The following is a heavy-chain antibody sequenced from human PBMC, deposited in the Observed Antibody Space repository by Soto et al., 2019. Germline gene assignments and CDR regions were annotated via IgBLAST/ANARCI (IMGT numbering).Heavy chain of an antibody. V-gene: IGHV1-2*02. CDR2: INPNSGGT. Sequence: WASVKVSCKASGYTFTGYYMHWVRQAPGQGLEWMGWINPNSGGTNYAQKFQGRVTMTRDTSISTAYMELSRLRSDDTAVYYCARVWFGELLSPDLYYFDYWGQGTLVTVSS. CDR1: GYTFTGYY. D-gene: IGHD3-10*01. CDR3: ARVWFGELLSPDLYYFDY. J-gene: IGHJ4*02.